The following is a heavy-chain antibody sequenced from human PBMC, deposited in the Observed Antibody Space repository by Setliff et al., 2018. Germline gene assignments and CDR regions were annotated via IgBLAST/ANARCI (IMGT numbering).Heavy chain of an antibody. CDR2: VYYSGTA. CDR1: GGSFTPYY. Sequence: SETLSLTCTVPGGSFTPYYWSWIRQPPGKGLEWIGYVYYSGTAYYNPSLKSRVTVIVDTSKNQFSLRLSSVTAADTAVYYCARGGTFRYFDYWGQGTPGTVS. V-gene: IGHV4-59*01. J-gene: IGHJ4*02. D-gene: IGHD5-12*01. CDR3: ARGGTFRYFDY.